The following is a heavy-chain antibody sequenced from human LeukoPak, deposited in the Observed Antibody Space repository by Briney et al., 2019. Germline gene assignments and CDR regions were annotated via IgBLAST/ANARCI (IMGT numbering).Heavy chain of an antibody. D-gene: IGHD1-26*01. CDR1: GGSFSGYY. CDR2: INHSGST. V-gene: IGHV4-34*01. J-gene: IGHJ6*03. CDR3: ARPHINSGRYYYMDV. Sequence: PSETLSLTCAVYGGSFSGYYWSWIRQPPGKGLEWIGEINHSGSTNYSPSLKSRLTVAVDASKSQFFLFLNSVTAADTAVYYCARPHINSGRYYYMDVWGKGTTVTVSS.